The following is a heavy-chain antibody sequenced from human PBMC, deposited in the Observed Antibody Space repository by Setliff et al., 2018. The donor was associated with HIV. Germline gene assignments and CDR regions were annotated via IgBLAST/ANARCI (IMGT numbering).Heavy chain of an antibody. J-gene: IGHJ6*03. Sequence: SETLSLTCTVSGGSISSYYWSWIRQPPGKGLEWIGYIYYSGSTNYNPSLESRVATSVDTSKNQFSLKLSSVTAADTAVYYCARIVRWELVATSTFFYYYMDVWGKGTTVTVSS. D-gene: IGHD1-26*01. V-gene: IGHV4-59*08. CDR1: GGSISSYY. CDR2: IYYSGST. CDR3: ARIVRWELVATSTFFYYYMDV.